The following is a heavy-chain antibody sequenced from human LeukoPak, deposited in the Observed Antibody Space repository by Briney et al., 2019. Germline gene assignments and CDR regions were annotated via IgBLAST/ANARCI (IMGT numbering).Heavy chain of an antibody. CDR2: LNTNTGNP. Sequence: ASVKVSCKASGYTFTSYGFSWIRQAPGQGLEWSGWLNTNTGNPTYAQGFTGRFVFSLDTSVSTAYLQISSLKAEDTAVYYCARDAYTGYDYYAFDIWGQGTMVTVSS. V-gene: IGHV7-4-1*02. CDR1: GYTFTSYG. J-gene: IGHJ3*02. D-gene: IGHD5-12*01. CDR3: ARDAYTGYDYYAFDI.